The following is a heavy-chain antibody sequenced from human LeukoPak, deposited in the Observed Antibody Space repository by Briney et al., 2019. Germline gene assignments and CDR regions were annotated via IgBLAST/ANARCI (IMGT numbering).Heavy chain of an antibody. CDR2: ISSSSSYI. CDR3: AKTPKGYGGPDDAFDI. D-gene: IGHD4-23*01. V-gene: IGHV3-21*04. Sequence: GGSLRLSCAASGFTFSSYSMNWVRQAPGKGLEWVSSISSSSSYIYYADSVKGRFTISRDNSKNTLYLQMNSLRAEDTAVYYCAKTPKGYGGPDDAFDIWGQGTMVTVSS. CDR1: GFTFSSYS. J-gene: IGHJ3*02.